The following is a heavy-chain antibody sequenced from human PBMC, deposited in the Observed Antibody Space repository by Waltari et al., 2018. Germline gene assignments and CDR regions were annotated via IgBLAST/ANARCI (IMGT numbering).Heavy chain of an antibody. CDR1: GFTFRNYD. J-gene: IGHJ4*02. V-gene: IGHV3-13*01. Sequence: EVQLVESGGNLVQPGGSLRLSCAASGFTFRNYDMHWVRQDTGKGLGWVAGMGVEGEKKYLSSVKGRFTISRESAKDSLYLQMNSLRAGDTAIYYCARGDPTAGAIDFWGQGTLVTVSS. CDR2: MGVEGEK. CDR3: ARGDPTAGAIDF.